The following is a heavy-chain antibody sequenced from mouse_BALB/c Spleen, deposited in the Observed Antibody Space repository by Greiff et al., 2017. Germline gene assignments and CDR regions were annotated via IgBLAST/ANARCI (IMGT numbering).Heavy chain of an antibody. D-gene: IGHD1-1*01. V-gene: IGHV7-1*02. Sequence: DVMLVESGGGLVQPGGSLRLSCATSGFTFSDFYMEWVRQPPGKRLEWIAASRNKANDYTTEYSASVKGRFIVSRDTSQSILYLQMNALRAEDTAIYYCARDYYGSSYFDVWGAGTTVTVSS. CDR2: SRNKANDYTT. CDR3: ARDYYGSSYFDV. CDR1: GFTFSDFY. J-gene: IGHJ1*01.